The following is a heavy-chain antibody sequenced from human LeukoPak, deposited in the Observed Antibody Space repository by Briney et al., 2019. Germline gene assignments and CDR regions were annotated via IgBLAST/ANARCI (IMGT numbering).Heavy chain of an antibody. J-gene: IGHJ4*02. Sequence: LGASVKVSCKASGYTFTSYYMHWVRQAPGQGLEWMGIINPSGGSTSYAQKFQGRVTMTRDMPTSTAYMELRSLRSDDTAVYYCARKGLFGGVILPDYWGQGTLVTVSS. V-gene: IGHV1-46*01. CDR1: GYTFTSYY. CDR3: ARKGLFGGVILPDY. CDR2: INPSGGST. D-gene: IGHD3-16*01.